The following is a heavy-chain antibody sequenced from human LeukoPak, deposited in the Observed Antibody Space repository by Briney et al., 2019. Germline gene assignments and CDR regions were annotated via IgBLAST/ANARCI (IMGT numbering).Heavy chain of an antibody. D-gene: IGHD3-3*01. Sequence: GGSLRLSCAASGFTFSSYSMNWVRQAPGKGLEWVSSISSSSSYIYYADSVKGRFTISRDNAKNSLYLQMNSLRAEDTAVYYCARGAMGVYDFWSGLYAFDIWGQGTMVTVSS. V-gene: IGHV3-21*01. CDR3: ARGAMGVYDFWSGLYAFDI. CDR2: ISSSSSYI. CDR1: GFTFSSYS. J-gene: IGHJ3*02.